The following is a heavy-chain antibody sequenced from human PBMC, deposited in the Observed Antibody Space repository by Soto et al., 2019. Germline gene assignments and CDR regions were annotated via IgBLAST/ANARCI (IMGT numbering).Heavy chain of an antibody. J-gene: IGHJ4*01. CDR2: INAGNGNT. D-gene: IGHD3-10*01. Sequence: QVQLVQSGAEVKKPGASVKVSCKASGYTFTSYAMHWVRQAPGQRLEWMGWINAGNGNTKYSQKFQGRVTITRDTSARTAYMVLRSLRSEDTAVYYCERGGSLWFGELSIDYWGHGTLVTVSS. CDR3: ERGGSLWFGELSIDY. V-gene: IGHV1-3*01. CDR1: GYTFTSYA.